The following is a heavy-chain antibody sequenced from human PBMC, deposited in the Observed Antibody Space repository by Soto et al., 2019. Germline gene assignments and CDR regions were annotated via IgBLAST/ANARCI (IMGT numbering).Heavy chain of an antibody. CDR2: IIPIFGTA. J-gene: IGHJ4*02. CDR1: GGSFNRHT. D-gene: IGHD3-22*01. CDR3: ARGWGYDSTDYYYAY. V-gene: IGHV1-69*01. Sequence: QVQLVQSGAEVRKPGSSVRVSYKASGGSFNRHTISWVRQAPGQGLEWMGGIIPIFGTANHAQKFQGRVTVIGDESTSTVYMELSSLRSGDTAIYYCARGWGYDSTDYYYAYWGQGTLVIVSS.